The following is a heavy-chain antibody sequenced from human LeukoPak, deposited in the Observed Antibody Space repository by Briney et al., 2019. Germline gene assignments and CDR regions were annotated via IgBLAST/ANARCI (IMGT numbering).Heavy chain of an antibody. Sequence: PSETLSLTCAVYGGSFSGYYWSWIRQPPGKGLECIGESNHSGSTNYNPSLKSRGTISVDTSKNQFSLKLSSVTAADTAVYYCARRNVMITFGGVIVIFTNYFDYWGQGTLVTVSS. CDR3: ARRNVMITFGGVIVIFTNYFDY. D-gene: IGHD3-16*02. J-gene: IGHJ4*02. CDR1: GGSFSGYY. CDR2: SNHSGST. V-gene: IGHV4-34*01.